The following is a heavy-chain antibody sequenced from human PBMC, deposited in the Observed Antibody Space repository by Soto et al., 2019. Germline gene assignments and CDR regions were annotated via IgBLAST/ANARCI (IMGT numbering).Heavy chain of an antibody. Sequence: GDSLKISCKGSGYSFTSYWIGWVRQMPGKGLEWMGIIYPGDSDTRYSPSFQGQVTISADKSISTAYLQWSSLKASDTAMYYCARRVSGLYYYYGMDVWGQGTTVTVSS. CDR1: GYSFTSYW. CDR2: IYPGDSDT. V-gene: IGHV5-51*01. CDR3: ARRVSGLYYYYGMDV. J-gene: IGHJ6*02. D-gene: IGHD3-22*01.